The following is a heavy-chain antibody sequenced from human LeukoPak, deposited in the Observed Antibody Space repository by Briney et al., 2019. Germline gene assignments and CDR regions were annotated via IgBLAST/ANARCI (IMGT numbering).Heavy chain of an antibody. CDR2: MSPNSGNT. Sequence: ASVKVSCKASGYTFTSYDINWVRQATGQGLEWMGWMSPNSGNTGYAQKFQGRVTMTRNTSISTAYMELSSLRSEDTAVYYCARGFPVHYYDSSGYPPNFDYWGQGTLVTASS. J-gene: IGHJ4*02. V-gene: IGHV1-8*01. CDR3: ARGFPVHYYDSSGYPPNFDY. CDR1: GYTFTSYD. D-gene: IGHD3-22*01.